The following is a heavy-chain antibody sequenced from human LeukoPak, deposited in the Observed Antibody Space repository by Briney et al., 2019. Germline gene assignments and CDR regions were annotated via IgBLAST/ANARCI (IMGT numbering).Heavy chain of an antibody. V-gene: IGHV3-48*03. CDR3: ARDTADRTSSAFDI. CDR1: GFTFSSYE. J-gene: IGHJ3*02. D-gene: IGHD1-14*01. Sequence: GGSLRLSCAASGFTFSSYEMNWVRQAPGKGLEWVSYISSSGSTIYYADPVKGRFTISRDNAKNSLYLQMNSLRAEDTAVYYCARDTADRTSSAFDIWGQGTMVTVSS. CDR2: ISSSGSTI.